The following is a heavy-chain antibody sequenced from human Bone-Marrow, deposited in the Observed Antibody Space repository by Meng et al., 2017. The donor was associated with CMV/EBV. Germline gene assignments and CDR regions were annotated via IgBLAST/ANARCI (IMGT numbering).Heavy chain of an antibody. CDR2: IYRGGETT. Sequence: GGSLRLSCVASGFTFKDYAMSWVRQAPGKGLEWVSGIYRGGETTYYADSVQGRFTVSRDDSKNTLYLQMNSLRAEDTAVYYCARTYDFWSGYYLYYYYYGMDVWGQGTTVTVSS. V-gene: IGHV3-23*03. CDR3: ARTYDFWSGYYLYYYYYGMDV. CDR1: GFTFKDYA. J-gene: IGHJ6*02. D-gene: IGHD3-3*01.